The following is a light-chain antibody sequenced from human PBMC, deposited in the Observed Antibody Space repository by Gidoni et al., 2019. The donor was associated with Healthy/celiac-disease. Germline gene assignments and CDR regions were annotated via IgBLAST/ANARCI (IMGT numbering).Light chain of an antibody. CDR1: KLGDKY. CDR2: QDS. J-gene: IGLJ2*01. CDR3: QAWDSICVV. V-gene: IGLV3-1*01. Sequence: SYELTQPPSVSVSPGQTASITCSGDKLGDKYACWYQQKPGQSPVLVIYQDSKRPSGIPERFSGSNSGNTATLTISGTQAMDEADYYCQAWDSICVVFGGGTKLTVL.